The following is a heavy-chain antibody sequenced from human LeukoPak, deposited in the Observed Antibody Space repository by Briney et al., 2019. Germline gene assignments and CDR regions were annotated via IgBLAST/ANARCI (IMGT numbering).Heavy chain of an antibody. CDR3: AKWGGYCSSTSCMSGAFDI. D-gene: IGHD2-2*01. J-gene: IGHJ3*02. CDR1: GYTFTSYY. V-gene: IGHV1-46*01. CDR2: INPSGGST. Sequence: GASVKVSCKASGYTFTSYYMHWVRQAPGQGLEWMGIINPSGGSTSYAQKFQGRVTMTRDTSTSTVYMELRGLRSDDTAVYYCAKWGGYCSSTSCMSGAFDIWGQGTMVTVSS.